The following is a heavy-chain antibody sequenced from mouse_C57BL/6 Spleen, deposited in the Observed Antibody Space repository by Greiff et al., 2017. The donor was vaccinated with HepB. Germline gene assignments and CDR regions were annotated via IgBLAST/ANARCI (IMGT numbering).Heavy chain of an antibody. Sequence: EVHLVESGGGLVKPGGSLKLSCAASGFTFSSYAMSWVRQTPEKRLEWVATISDGGSYTYYPDNVKGRFTISRDNAKNNLYLQMSHLKSEDTAMYYCARAVDYLYAMDYWGQGTSVTVSS. J-gene: IGHJ4*01. D-gene: IGHD2-4*01. CDR1: GFTFSSYA. CDR3: ARAVDYLYAMDY. CDR2: ISDGGSYT. V-gene: IGHV5-4*01.